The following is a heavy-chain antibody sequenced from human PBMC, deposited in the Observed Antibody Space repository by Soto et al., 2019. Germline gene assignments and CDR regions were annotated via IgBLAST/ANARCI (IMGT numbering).Heavy chain of an antibody. D-gene: IGHD3-10*01. CDR3: GTWVSGSHDYHHGVDV. CDR2: IIPILSLT. CDR1: GGTFSSYT. Sequence: QVQLVQSGAEVKKPGSSVKVSCKASGGTFSSYTISWLRQAPGQGLEWVGRIIPILSLTNYAQKFEGRVTMTAGKSTGTASLGLSSLTSEDTAVYYFGTWVSGSHDYHHGVDVWGQGTTVSVSS. V-gene: IGHV1-69*02. J-gene: IGHJ6*02.